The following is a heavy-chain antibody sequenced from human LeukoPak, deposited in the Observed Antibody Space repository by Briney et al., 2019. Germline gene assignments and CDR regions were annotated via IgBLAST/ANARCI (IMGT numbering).Heavy chain of an antibody. CDR2: ISASGGNR. D-gene: IGHD2-2*01. V-gene: IGHV3-23*01. CDR3: AKGDIVVVPSAFFDY. Sequence: GGSLRLSCAASGFTFSRYSMNWVRQAPGKGLEWVSAISASGGNRHYADSVRGRFTISRDNSKYTLYLQMNSLRAEDTAVYYCAKGDIVVVPSAFFDYWGQGTLVTVSS. J-gene: IGHJ4*02. CDR1: GFTFSRYS.